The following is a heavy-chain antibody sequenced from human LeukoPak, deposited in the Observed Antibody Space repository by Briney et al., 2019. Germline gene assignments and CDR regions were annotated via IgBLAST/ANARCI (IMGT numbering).Heavy chain of an antibody. CDR3: ARDLLWSSPDSFDI. CDR2: IIPIFGTA. Sequence: SVKVSCKASGGTFSSYAISWVRQAPGQGLEWRGRIIPIFGTANYAQKFQGRVTITTDESTSTANMELSSLRSEDTAVYYCARDLLWSSPDSFDIRGQGTMVTVSS. CDR1: GGTFSSYA. D-gene: IGHD2-2*01. J-gene: IGHJ3*02. V-gene: IGHV1-69*05.